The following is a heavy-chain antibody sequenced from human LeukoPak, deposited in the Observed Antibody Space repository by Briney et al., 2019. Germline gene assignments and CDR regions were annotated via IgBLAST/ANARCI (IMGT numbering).Heavy chain of an antibody. J-gene: IGHJ4*02. CDR1: GGTFSSYA. Sequence: ASVKVSRKASGGTFSSYAISWVRQAPGQGLEWMGGIIPIFGTANYAQKFQGRVTITTDESTSTAYMELSSLRSEDTAVYYCASISLSAYYYDSSGPFDNWGQETLVTVSS. CDR3: ASISLSAYYYDSSGPFDN. V-gene: IGHV1-69*05. D-gene: IGHD3-22*01. CDR2: IIPIFGTA.